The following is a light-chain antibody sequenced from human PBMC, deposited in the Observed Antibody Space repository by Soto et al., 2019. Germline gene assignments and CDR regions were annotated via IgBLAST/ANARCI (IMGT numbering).Light chain of an antibody. V-gene: IGKV3-20*01. J-gene: IGKJ4*01. Sequence: EVELTQSPGTLSLPPGESATLSCRASQSLSRDYLAWYQQRPGQAPRLLIYAGLTRATGIPDRFSGGGSGTDFTLTISRLEPEDFAVYYCQYYRYSPLPFGGGTKVDIK. CDR2: AGL. CDR3: QYYRYSPLP. CDR1: QSLSRDY.